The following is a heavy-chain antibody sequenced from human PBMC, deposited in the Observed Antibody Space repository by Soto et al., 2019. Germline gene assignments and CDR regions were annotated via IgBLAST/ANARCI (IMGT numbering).Heavy chain of an antibody. CDR3: ARAAGYSSSNLNWFDP. CDR2: IHYSGST. CDR1: GGSISSSSYY. J-gene: IGHJ5*02. D-gene: IGHD6-13*01. Sequence: PSETLSLTCTVSGGSISSSSYYWGWIRQPPGKGLEWIGSIHYSGSTYYNPSLKSRVTISVDTSKNQFSLRVSSVTAADTAVYYCARAAGYSSSNLNWFDPWGQGTLVTVSS. V-gene: IGHV4-39*01.